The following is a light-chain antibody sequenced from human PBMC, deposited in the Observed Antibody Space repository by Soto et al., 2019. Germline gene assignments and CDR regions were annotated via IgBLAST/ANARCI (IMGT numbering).Light chain of an antibody. CDR2: SAS. V-gene: IGKV1-27*01. CDR1: HDISTF. Sequence: DTQMTQSPSSLSASVGDRVTITCRASHDISTFLAWYQQKAGKVPKLLIYSASTLQSGVPSRFSGSGSGTDFTLTISSLQPEDVATYYCQKYNRAPWTFGQGTKVDIK. J-gene: IGKJ1*01. CDR3: QKYNRAPWT.